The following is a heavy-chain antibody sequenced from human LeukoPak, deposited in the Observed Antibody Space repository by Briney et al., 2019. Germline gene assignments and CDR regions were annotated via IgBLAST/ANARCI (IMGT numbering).Heavy chain of an antibody. CDR1: GGSFSGYY. CDR3: ATVEYSSSSAGGGPIDY. J-gene: IGHJ4*02. CDR2: INHSGST. V-gene: IGHV4-34*01. Sequence: PSETLSLTCAVYGGSFSGYYWSWIRQPPGKGLEWIGEINHSGSTNYNPSLKSRVTISVDTSKNQFSLKLSSVTAADTAVYYCATVEYSSSSAGGGPIDYWGQGTLVTVSS. D-gene: IGHD6-6*01.